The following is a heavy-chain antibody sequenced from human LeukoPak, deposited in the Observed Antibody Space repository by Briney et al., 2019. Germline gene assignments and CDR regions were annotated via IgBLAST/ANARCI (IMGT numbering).Heavy chain of an antibody. J-gene: IGHJ4*02. CDR2: IYTSVST. CDR3: AKGGAYYYDILTGSIYYFDY. V-gene: IGHV4-4*09. CDR1: GGSISSYY. Sequence: SETLSLTCTVSGGSISSYYGSCIREPPGEGLEWIGYIYTSVSTNYNPSLTSRVTISVDTSKNQFSLKLSSVTAADTAVYYCAKGGAYYYDILTGSIYYFDYWGQGTLVTVSS. D-gene: IGHD3-9*01.